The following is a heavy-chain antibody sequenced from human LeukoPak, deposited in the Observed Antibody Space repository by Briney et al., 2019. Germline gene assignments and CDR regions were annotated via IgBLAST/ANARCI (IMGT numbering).Heavy chain of an antibody. D-gene: IGHD3-9*01. Sequence: SVKVSCKASGYTFTSYAISWVRQAPGQGLEWMGRIIPILGIANYAQKFQGRVTITADKSTSTAYMELSSLRSEDTVVYYCARANYDILTGYSTSDYWGQGTLVTVSS. J-gene: IGHJ4*02. CDR3: ARANYDILTGYSTSDY. CDR2: IIPILGIA. V-gene: IGHV1-69*04. CDR1: GYTFTSYA.